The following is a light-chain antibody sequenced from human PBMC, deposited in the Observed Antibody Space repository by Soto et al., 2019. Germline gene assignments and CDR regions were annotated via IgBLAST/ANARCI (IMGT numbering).Light chain of an antibody. CDR3: ATWDKSLDVGV. CDR2: QNN. Sequence: QSVLTQPPSMSAAPGQTVTISCSGSTSNIGSNFVSWYQQLPGTAPRLLIFQNNKRRSGVPDRFSGSKSGTSATLGITGLQTGDEADYYCATWDKSLDVGVFGGGTKLTVL. V-gene: IGLV1-51*02. J-gene: IGLJ2*01. CDR1: TSNIGSNF.